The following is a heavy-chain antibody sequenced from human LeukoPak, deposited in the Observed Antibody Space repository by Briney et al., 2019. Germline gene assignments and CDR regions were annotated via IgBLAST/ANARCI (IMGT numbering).Heavy chain of an antibody. CDR1: GFTFSSYG. Sequence: GGSLRLSCAASGFTFSSYGMHWVRQAPGKGLEWVAVISYDGSNKYYADSVKGRFTISRDNSKNTLYLQMNSLRAEDTAVYYCAKDRDSYYYDSSGYYPNDYWGQGTLVTVSS. J-gene: IGHJ4*02. D-gene: IGHD3-22*01. V-gene: IGHV3-30*18. CDR3: AKDRDSYYYDSSGYYPNDY. CDR2: ISYDGSNK.